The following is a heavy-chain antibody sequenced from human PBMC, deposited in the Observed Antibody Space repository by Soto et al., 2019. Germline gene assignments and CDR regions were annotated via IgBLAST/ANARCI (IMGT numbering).Heavy chain of an antibody. V-gene: IGHV3-23*01. Sequence: GGSLRLSCAASGFTFSSYAMSWVRQAPGKGLEWVSAISGSGGSTYYADSVKRRFTTSRDNSKNTLYLQMNSLRAEDTAVYYCAKRAVGYCSSTSCYGYYYYYMDVWGKGTTVTVSS. D-gene: IGHD2-2*01. CDR2: ISGSGGST. J-gene: IGHJ6*03. CDR3: AKRAVGYCSSTSCYGYYYYYMDV. CDR1: GFTFSSYA.